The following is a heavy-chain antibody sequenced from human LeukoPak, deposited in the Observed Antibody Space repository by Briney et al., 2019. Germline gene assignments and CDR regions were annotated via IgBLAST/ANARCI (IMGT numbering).Heavy chain of an antibody. Sequence: PSETLSLTCTVSGGSISSSSYYWGWIRQPPGKGLEWIGSIYYSGSTYYNPSLKSRVTISVDTSKNQFSLKLSSVTAADTAVYYCARQCADSSGFANWVDPWGEGTLVTVSS. CDR2: IYYSGST. J-gene: IGHJ5*02. D-gene: IGHD3-22*01. CDR3: ARQCADSSGFANWVDP. V-gene: IGHV4-39*07. CDR1: GGSISSSSYY.